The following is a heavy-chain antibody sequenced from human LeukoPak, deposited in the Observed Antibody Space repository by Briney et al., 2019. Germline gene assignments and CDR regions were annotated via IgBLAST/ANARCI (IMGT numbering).Heavy chain of an antibody. CDR3: ARSSYSSGWSDY. CDR2: INPNSGGT. D-gene: IGHD6-19*01. CDR1: GYTLTGYY. Sequence: ASVKVSCKASGYTLTGYYMHWVRQAPGQGLEWMGWINPNSGGTNYAQRFQGSVTMTRDTSISTAYMELSRLRSDDTAVYYCARSSYSSGWSDYWGQGTLVTVS. V-gene: IGHV1-2*02. J-gene: IGHJ4*02.